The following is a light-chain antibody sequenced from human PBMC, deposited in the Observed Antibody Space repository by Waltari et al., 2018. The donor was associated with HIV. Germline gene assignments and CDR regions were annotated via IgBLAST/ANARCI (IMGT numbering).Light chain of an antibody. CDR3: QVWDSSNDPYVI. CDR2: DDS. V-gene: IGLV3-21*02. J-gene: IGLJ2*01. CDR1: SLGSSR. Sequence: SYVLTQPPSVSVAPGQTASITRGGYSLGSSRVTWDQQKPGPAPVLVVHDDSDRPSGIPGRLSGSNSENTATLTISRVDPGDEADYYCQVWDSSNDPYVIFGGGTRLSV.